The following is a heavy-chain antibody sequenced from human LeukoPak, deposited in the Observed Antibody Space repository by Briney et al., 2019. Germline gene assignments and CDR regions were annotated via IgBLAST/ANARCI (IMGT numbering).Heavy chain of an antibody. D-gene: IGHD1-1*01. V-gene: IGHV4-30-2*01. CDR2: FYHSGST. J-gene: IGHJ4*02. CDR3: ARAPLEPYYFDY. CDR1: GGSISSGGYS. Sequence: SQTLSLTCAVSGGSISSGGYSWSWIRQPPGKGLEWIGYFYHSGSTYYNPSLKSRVTISVDRSKNQFSLKLSSVTAADTAVYYCARAPLEPYYFDYWGQGTLVTVSS.